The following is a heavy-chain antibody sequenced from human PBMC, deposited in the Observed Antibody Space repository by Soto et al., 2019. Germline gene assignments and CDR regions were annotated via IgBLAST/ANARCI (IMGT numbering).Heavy chain of an antibody. J-gene: IGHJ4*02. D-gene: IGHD2-2*01. Sequence: EVYLVESGGGLVQPGGSLKLSCAASEFRFSGSAMHWVRQASGKGLEWVGHISSEANSYATAYAASVKGRFTISRDDSKNTAYLQMNSLKTKDTAVYYCVSPYCSGTSCYAFDFWGQGTQVTVSS. CDR2: ISSEANSYAT. V-gene: IGHV3-73*01. CDR1: EFRFSGSA. CDR3: VSPYCSGTSCYAFDF.